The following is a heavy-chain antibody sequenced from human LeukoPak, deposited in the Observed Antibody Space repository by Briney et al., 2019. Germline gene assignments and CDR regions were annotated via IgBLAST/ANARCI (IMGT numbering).Heavy chain of an antibody. J-gene: IGHJ4*02. V-gene: IGHV3-30*02. CDR1: GFIFSSYG. CDR2: IRYDGSDK. D-gene: IGHD6-19*01. Sequence: GGSLRLSCAASGFIFSSYGMHWVRQAPGKGLEWVSFIRYDGSDKYYTDSVKAPFTVSRANSKNTVYLQMNSLRTEDTAVYYCAKDGASSQGDWGQGTLVTVSA. CDR3: AKDGASSQGD.